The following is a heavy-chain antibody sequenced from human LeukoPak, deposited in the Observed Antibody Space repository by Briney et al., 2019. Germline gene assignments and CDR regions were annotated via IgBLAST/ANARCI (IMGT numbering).Heavy chain of an antibody. CDR1: GFTFSSYE. J-gene: IGHJ6*04. V-gene: IGHV3-48*03. D-gene: IGHD3-10*02. Sequence: GGSLRLSCAASGFTFSSYEMNWVRQPPGKGLEWVSYISSSGSVTFYADSVKGRFTVSRDNAKNSLYLQMNSLRAEDTAVYYCAELGITMIGGVWGKGTTVTISS. CDR3: AELGITMIGGV. CDR2: ISSSGSVT.